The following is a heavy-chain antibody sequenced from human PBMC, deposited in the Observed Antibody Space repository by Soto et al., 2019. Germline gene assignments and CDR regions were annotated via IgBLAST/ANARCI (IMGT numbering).Heavy chain of an antibody. Sequence: TGGSLRLSCAASGLTFSSYSMNWVRQAPGKGLEWVSYISSSSSTIYYADSVKGRFTISRDNAKNSLYLQMNSLRDEDTAVYYCARPEYSSSSYGMDVWGQGTTVTVSS. CDR1: GLTFSSYS. CDR2: ISSSSSTI. CDR3: ARPEYSSSSYGMDV. V-gene: IGHV3-48*02. D-gene: IGHD6-6*01. J-gene: IGHJ6*02.